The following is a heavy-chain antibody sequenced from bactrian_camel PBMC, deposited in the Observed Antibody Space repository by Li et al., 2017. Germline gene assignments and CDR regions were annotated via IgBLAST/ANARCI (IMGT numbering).Heavy chain of an antibody. V-gene: IGHV3S67*01. D-gene: IGHD6*01. Sequence: QLVESGGGSVQAGESLRLSCTASGFKFDEEDDVDMGWFRQAPGKEENLVSLRRDGTTVYSDSVKGRSTISKDNAKSTLYLDMNNLKPDDTATYYCAADQPCTETVVAGRVPNFGFWAQGTQVTVS. CDR3: AADQPCTETVVAGRVPNFGF. J-gene: IGHJ6*01. CDR1: GFKFDEEDDVD. CDR2: LRRDGTT.